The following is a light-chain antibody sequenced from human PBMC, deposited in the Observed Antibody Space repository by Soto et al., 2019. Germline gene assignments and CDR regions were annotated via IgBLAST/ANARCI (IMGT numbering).Light chain of an antibody. CDR1: SSDVGGYNY. Sequence: QSVLTQPRSVSGSPGQSVTISCTGTSSDVGGYNYVSWYQQHPGKAPKLMIYDVSKRPSGVPDRFSGSKSGNTASLTLPGHEAEDEPEYYCCSYAGRRVVFGGGTKVTVL. J-gene: IGLJ2*01. V-gene: IGLV2-11*01. CDR3: CSYAGRRVV. CDR2: DVS.